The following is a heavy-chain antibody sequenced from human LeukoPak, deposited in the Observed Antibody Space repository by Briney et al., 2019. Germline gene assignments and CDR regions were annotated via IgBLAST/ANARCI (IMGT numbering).Heavy chain of an antibody. CDR1: GFTFSRCD. CDR3: ARGGIAVSGIDLEDY. J-gene: IGHJ4*02. D-gene: IGHD6-19*01. V-gene: IGHV3-13*01. CDR2: IGTGGDI. Sequence: PGGSLRLSCAASGFTFSRCDMFWFRQAPGKGLEWVSTIGTGGDIYYSDSVKGRFTISRENAKNSLYLPMNSLSAGHTAVYFCARGGIAVSGIDLEDYWGQGTLVTVSS.